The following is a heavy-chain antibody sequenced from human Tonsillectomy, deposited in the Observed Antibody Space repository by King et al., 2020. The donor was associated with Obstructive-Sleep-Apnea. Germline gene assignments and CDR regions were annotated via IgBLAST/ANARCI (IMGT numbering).Heavy chain of an antibody. D-gene: IGHD6-19*01. V-gene: IGHV3-23*04. Sequence: VQLVESGGGLVQPGGSLRLSCAASGFTFRNYAMSWVRQAPGKGLEWVSGISGGGGTTYYADSLQGRFTISRDNSKNTLSLQMNSLRAEDTAVYYCAKEGSSGSLLFFDNWGQGTLVTVSS. CDR2: ISGGGGTT. J-gene: IGHJ4*02. CDR3: AKEGSSGSLLFFDN. CDR1: GFTFRNYA.